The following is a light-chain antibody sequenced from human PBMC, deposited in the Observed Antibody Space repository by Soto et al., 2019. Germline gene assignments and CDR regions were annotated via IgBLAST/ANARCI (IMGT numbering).Light chain of an antibody. CDR3: SSYTNINTRACV. V-gene: IGLV2-14*01. CDR2: EVT. Sequence: QSVLTQPASVSGSPGQSITISCTGTSSDIGSYSRVSWYQQHPGKAPKLIIYEVTDRPSGVSNRFSGSKSGNTASLTISGLQAEDEAEYYCSSYTNINTRACVFGTGTKVTVL. CDR1: SSDIGSYSR. J-gene: IGLJ1*01.